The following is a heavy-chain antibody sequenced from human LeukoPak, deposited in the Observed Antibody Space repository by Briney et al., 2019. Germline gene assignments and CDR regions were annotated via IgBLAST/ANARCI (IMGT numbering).Heavy chain of an antibody. D-gene: IGHD2-8*02. Sequence: GSLRLSCAASAFAFISTSIHCFRQAPGKGLEWVSTISGRGGRTYYADSVKGRFAISRDNSKNTLYLQMNSLRAEDTAVYYCAKGGVTAEWFDPWGQGTLVTVSS. CDR2: ISGRGGRT. CDR3: AKGGVTAEWFDP. J-gene: IGHJ5*02. CDR1: AFAFISTS. V-gene: IGHV3-23*01.